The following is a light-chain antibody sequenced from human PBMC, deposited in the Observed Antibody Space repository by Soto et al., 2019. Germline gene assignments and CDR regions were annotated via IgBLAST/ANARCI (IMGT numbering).Light chain of an antibody. V-gene: IGKV3-20*01. CDR3: QEYDGAPIT. CDR2: DAS. CDR1: QSIRSER. Sequence: EIVLTQSPDTLSLSPGEGATLSCRASQSIRSERLAWYQQKPGQAPRLVIFDASNRASGMPERFSGSGSGTDFTLTIARLEPEDFAVYYCQEYDGAPITFGLGTQLEIK. J-gene: IGKJ5*01.